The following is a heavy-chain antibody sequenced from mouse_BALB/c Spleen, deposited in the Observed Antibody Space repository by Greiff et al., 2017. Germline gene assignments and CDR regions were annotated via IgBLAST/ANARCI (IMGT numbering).Heavy chain of an antibody. CDR3: ARNWDV. J-gene: IGHJ1*01. CDR2: ISSGGSYT. Sequence: EVKVEESGGGLVKPGGSLKLSCAASGFTFSSYAMSWVRQSPEKRLEWVAEISSGGSYTYYPDTVTGRFTISRDNAKNTLYLEMSSLRSEDTAMYYCARNWDVWGAGTTVTVSS. CDR1: GFTFSSYA. D-gene: IGHD4-1*01. V-gene: IGHV5-9-4*01.